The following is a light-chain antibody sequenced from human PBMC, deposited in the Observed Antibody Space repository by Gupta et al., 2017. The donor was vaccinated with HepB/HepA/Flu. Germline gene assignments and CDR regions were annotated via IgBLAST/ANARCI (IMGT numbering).Light chain of an antibody. CDR2: GNS. CDR3: QSYDSSLSGSRV. CDR1: SSNSEAGYD. V-gene: IGLV1-40*01. J-gene: IGLJ3*02. Sequence: QSVLTQPPSVSGAPGQRVTISCTGSSSNSEAGYDVHWYQPLPGTAPKLLIYGNSNRPSGVPDRFSGSKSGTSASLAITGLQAEDEADYYCQSYDSSLSGSRVFGGGTKLTVL.